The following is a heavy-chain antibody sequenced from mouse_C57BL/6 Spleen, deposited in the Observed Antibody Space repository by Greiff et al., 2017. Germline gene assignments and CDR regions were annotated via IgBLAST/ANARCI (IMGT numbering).Heavy chain of an antibody. V-gene: IGHV1-61*01. CDR2: IYPSDSET. Sequence: QVQLQQPGAELVRPGSSVKLSCKASGYTFTSYWMDWVKQRPGQGLEWIGNIYPSDSETHYNQKFKDKATLTVDKSSSTAYMQLSSLTSEDSAVYYCAGSRFWYFDVWGTGTTVTVSS. CDR1: GYTFTSYW. CDR3: AGSRFWYFDV. D-gene: IGHD1-1*01. J-gene: IGHJ1*03.